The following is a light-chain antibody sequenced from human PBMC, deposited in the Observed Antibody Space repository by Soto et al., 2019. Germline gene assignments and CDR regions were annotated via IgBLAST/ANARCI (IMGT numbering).Light chain of an antibody. Sequence: VGLTQSPGTLSLYPGERATLSCRASQSVSSSYLAWYQQKPGQAPRLLIYGACSRATGIPDRFSGSVSGTDFTLTISRLEPEDFAVYYGLQYGSSGTFDQGTKVDIK. CDR2: GAC. J-gene: IGKJ1*01. CDR1: QSVSSSY. CDR3: LQYGSSGT. V-gene: IGKV3-20*01.